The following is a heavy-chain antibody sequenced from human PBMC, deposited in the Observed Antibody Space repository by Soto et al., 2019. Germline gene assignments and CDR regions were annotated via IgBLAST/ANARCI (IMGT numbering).Heavy chain of an antibody. Sequence: EVQLVESGGGLVKPGGSLRLSCAASGFTFSSYSMNWVRQAPGKGLEWVSSISSSSSYIYYADSVKGRFTISRDNAKNSLYLQMNSPRAEDTAVYYCARDYCSGGSCYFDYWGQGTLVTVSS. J-gene: IGHJ4*02. V-gene: IGHV3-21*01. CDR2: ISSSSSYI. CDR1: GFTFSSYS. CDR3: ARDYCSGGSCYFDY. D-gene: IGHD2-15*01.